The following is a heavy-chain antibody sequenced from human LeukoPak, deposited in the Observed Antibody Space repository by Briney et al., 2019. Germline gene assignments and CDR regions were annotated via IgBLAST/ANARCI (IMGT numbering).Heavy chain of an antibody. CDR2: IYSSGST. V-gene: IGHV4-59*08. D-gene: IGHD1-26*01. CDR1: GGSISSYY. J-gene: IGHJ4*02. CDR3: ARNSGYVDY. Sequence: SETLSLTCTVSGGSISSYYWSWIRQPPGKGLEWIGYIYSSGSTNYNPSLKSRVTISVDTSKNQFSLKLSSVTAADTAVYCCARNSGYVDYWGQGTLVTVSS.